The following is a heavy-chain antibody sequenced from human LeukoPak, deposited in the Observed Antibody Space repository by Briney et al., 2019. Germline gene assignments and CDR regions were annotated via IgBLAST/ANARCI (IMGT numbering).Heavy chain of an antibody. D-gene: IGHD4-23*01. CDR3: AKEGNYGGNSGCFDY. V-gene: IGHV3-23*01. CDR2: IIVSGGST. J-gene: IGHJ4*02. CDR1: GYTFSSYA. Sequence: HPGGSLRLSCAASGYTFSSYAMSWVRQAPGKGLEWVSGIIVSGGSTHYADSVKGRFTISRDNSKNTLYLQMNRLRAQYAAIYYYAKEGNYGGNSGCFDYWGLGTLVTVSS.